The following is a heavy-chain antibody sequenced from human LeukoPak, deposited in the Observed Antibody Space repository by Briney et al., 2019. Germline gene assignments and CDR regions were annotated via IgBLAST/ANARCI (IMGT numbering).Heavy chain of an antibody. D-gene: IGHD3-10*01. CDR2: INHSGST. CDR1: GGSFSGYY. J-gene: IGHJ4*02. Sequence: SETLSLTCAVYGGSFSGYYWSWIRQPPGKGLEWIGEINHSGSTNYNPSLKSRVTISVDTSKNQFSLKLSSVTAADTAVYYCARLPRGYGSGPQDYWGQGTLVTVSS. V-gene: IGHV4-34*01. CDR3: ARLPRGYGSGPQDY.